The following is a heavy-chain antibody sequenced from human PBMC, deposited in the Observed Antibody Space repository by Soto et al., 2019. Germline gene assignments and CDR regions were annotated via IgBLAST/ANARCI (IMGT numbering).Heavy chain of an antibody. CDR3: ARKVRSGWFFDY. CDR2: ISPYNGNT. D-gene: IGHD6-19*01. Sequence: ASVKVSCKASGYTFTSYGISWVRQAPGQGLEWMGWISPYNGNTNYAQKLQGRVTMTTDTSTSTAYMELRSLRSDDTAVYYCARKVRSGWFFDYWGQGTLVTVSS. J-gene: IGHJ4*02. V-gene: IGHV1-18*01. CDR1: GYTFTSYG.